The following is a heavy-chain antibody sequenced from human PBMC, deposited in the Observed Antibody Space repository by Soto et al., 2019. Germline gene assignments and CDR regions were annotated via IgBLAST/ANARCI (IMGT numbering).Heavy chain of an antibody. CDR2: ISGSGGST. D-gene: IGHD6-13*01. Sequence: GSLRLSCAASVFTCSSYAMSWVRQAPGKGLEWVSAISGSGGSTYYADSVKGRFTISRDNSKNTLYLQMNSLRAEDTAVYYCAKRYSSSWSPHAFDIWGQGTMVTVSS. CDR3: AKRYSSSWSPHAFDI. CDR1: VFTCSSYA. V-gene: IGHV3-23*01. J-gene: IGHJ3*02.